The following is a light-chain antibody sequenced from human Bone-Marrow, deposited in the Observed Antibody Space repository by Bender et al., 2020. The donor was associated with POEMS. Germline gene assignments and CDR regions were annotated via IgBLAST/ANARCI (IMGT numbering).Light chain of an antibody. CDR2: SSH. Sequence: SGGSSNIGAHAVNWYQHLPGTAPKLLIYSSHRRPSEVPDRFSGSRSGTSASLAISGLQSEDEADYYCAVWDDSLNGWVFGGGTKLTVL. CDR1: SSNIGAHA. J-gene: IGLJ3*02. V-gene: IGLV1-44*01. CDR3: AVWDDSLNGWV.